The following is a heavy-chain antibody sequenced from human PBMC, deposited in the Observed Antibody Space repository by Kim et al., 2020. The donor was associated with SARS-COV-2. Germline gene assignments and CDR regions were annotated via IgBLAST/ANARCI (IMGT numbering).Heavy chain of an antibody. J-gene: IGHJ1*01. CDR3: ANIFPEEYSSSSAFQH. Sequence: GGSLRLSCAASGFTFSSYGMHWVRQAPGKGLEWVAVISYDGSNKYYADSVKGRFTISRDNSKNTLYLQMNSLRAEDTAVYYCANIFPEEYSSSSAFQHWGQGTLVTVSS. D-gene: IGHD6-13*01. CDR2: ISYDGSNK. V-gene: IGHV3-30*18. CDR1: GFTFSSYG.